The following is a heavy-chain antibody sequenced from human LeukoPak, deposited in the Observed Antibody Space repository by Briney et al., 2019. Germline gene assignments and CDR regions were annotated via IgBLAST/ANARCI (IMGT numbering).Heavy chain of an antibody. V-gene: IGHV4-31*03. Sequence: SETLSLTCTVSGVSISSGGYYWSWLRQHPGKGLEWIVCIYYSGSTYYNPSLKSRVTISVDTSKNQFSLKLSSVTAADTAVYYCARVYCSGGSCYPSAGVVDYWGQGTLVTVSS. D-gene: IGHD2-15*01. CDR3: ARVYCSGGSCYPSAGVVDY. J-gene: IGHJ4*02. CDR2: IYYSGST. CDR1: GVSISSGGYY.